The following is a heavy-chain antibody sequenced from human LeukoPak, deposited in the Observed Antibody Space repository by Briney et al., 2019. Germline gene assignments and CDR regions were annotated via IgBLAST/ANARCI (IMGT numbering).Heavy chain of an antibody. CDR3: ARGHGDRNQYTQDNWFDP. V-gene: IGHV1-46*01. Sequence: ASVKVSCKASGYTFTSNYIHWVRQAPGQGLEWMGMIYPRDGSTSYAQKFQGRVTITADESTSTAYMELSSLRSEDTAVYYCARGHGDRNQYTQDNWFDPWGQGTLVTVSS. CDR2: IYPRDGST. CDR1: GYTFTSNY. J-gene: IGHJ5*02. D-gene: IGHD1-14*01.